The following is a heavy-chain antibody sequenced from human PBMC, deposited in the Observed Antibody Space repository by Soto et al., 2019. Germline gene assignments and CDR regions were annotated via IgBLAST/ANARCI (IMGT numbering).Heavy chain of an antibody. V-gene: IGHV4-59*08. CDR1: GGSLSSYY. CDR2: IYYSGST. CDR3: ARRYGDCFDY. Sequence: SETLSLTCTVSGGSLSSYYLSWIRQPPGKGLEWIGYIYYSGSTNYNPSLKSRVTISVDTSKNQFSLKLSSVTAADTAVYYCARRYGDCFDYWGQGTLVTVSS. D-gene: IGHD4-17*01. J-gene: IGHJ4*02.